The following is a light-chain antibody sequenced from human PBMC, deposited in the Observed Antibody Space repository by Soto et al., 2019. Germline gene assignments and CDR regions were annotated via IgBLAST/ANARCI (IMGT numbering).Light chain of an antibody. Sequence: EFVLTQSPGTLSLSRGERATLSCRASERIYSAYLGWYQQKPGQAPRLLIYGTSSRATGIPDRFSGSGSGTDFTLTISRLEPADFAVYYCQQYGTSPITFGQGTRLE. CDR1: ERIYSAY. CDR3: QQYGTSPIT. V-gene: IGKV3-20*01. CDR2: GTS. J-gene: IGKJ5*01.